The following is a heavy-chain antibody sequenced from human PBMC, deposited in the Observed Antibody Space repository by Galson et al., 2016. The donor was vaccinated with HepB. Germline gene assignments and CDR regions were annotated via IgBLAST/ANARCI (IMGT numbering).Heavy chain of an antibody. CDR2: ITPNSGDT. J-gene: IGHJ3*02. V-gene: IGHV1-2*06. CDR3: ARHRRTYDFDSSGYQRAFDI. Sequence: SVKVSCKASGYTFTGYYMHWVRQAPGQGLEWMGRITPNSGDTNYAQKFQGRVTMTRDTSIRTAFMELSRLRSDDTAVYFCARHRRTYDFDSSGYQRAFDIWGQGTMVTVSS. CDR1: GYTFTGYY. D-gene: IGHD3-22*01.